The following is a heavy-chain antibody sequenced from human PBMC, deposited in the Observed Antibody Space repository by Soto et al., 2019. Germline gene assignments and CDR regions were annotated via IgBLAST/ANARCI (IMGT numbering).Heavy chain of an antibody. V-gene: IGHV4-30-2*01. D-gene: IGHD4-17*01. CDR1: GASISSGGYS. CDR3: ARASTTVTTIDY. Sequence: SETLSLTCAVSGASISSGGYSWSWIRQPPGKGLEWIGYIYHSGSTYYNPSLKSRVTISVDRSKNQFSLKLSSVTAVDTAVYYCARASTTVTTIDYWGQGTLVTVSS. CDR2: IYHSGST. J-gene: IGHJ4*02.